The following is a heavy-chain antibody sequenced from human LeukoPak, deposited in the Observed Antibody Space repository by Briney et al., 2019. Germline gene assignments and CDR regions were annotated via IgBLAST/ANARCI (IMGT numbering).Heavy chain of an antibody. CDR3: AKSRLESRGLRYFDWRYYGMDV. CDR1: GFTFDDYT. D-gene: IGHD3-9*01. Sequence: PGGSLRLSCAASGFTFDDYTMHWVRQAPGKGLEWVSLISWDGGSTYYADSVKGRFTISRDNSKNSLYPQMNSLRTEDTALYYCAKSRLESRGLRYFDWRYYGMDVWGQGTTVTVSS. CDR2: ISWDGGST. V-gene: IGHV3-43*01. J-gene: IGHJ6*02.